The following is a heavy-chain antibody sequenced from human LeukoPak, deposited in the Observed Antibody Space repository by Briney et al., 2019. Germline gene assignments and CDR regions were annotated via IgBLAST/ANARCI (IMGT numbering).Heavy chain of an antibody. J-gene: IGHJ5*02. CDR3: AREFYISWFDP. CDR2: IYTSGST. V-gene: IGHV4-61*02. D-gene: IGHD2/OR15-2a*01. Sequence: PSQTLSLTCTVSGGSISSGSYYWSWIRQPAGKGLEWIGRIYTSGSTNYNPSLKSRVTISVDTSKNQFSLKLSSETAADTAVCYCAREFYISWFDPWGQGTLVTVSS. CDR1: GGSISSGSYY.